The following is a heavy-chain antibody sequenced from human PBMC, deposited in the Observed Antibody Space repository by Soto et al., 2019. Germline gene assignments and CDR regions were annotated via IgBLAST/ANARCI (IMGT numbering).Heavy chain of an antibody. CDR1: GFTFSGYD. CDR3: VREAKGLDGVSLNH. J-gene: IGHJ4*02. Sequence: GGSLRLSCSASGFTFSGYDMYWVRQPPGKGLESVSAVSSSGGSTHYADSVKDRFTISRDNYKNPLYLQMSSLRPEETAIYHCVREAKGLDGVSLNHGGQGTQVT. CDR2: VSSSGGST. D-gene: IGHD3-3*01. V-gene: IGHV3-64D*06.